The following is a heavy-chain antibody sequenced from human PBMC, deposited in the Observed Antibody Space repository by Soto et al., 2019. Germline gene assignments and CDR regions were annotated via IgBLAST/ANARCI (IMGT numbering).Heavy chain of an antibody. CDR1: GGSISSYY. CDR3: ARGRITMVRGVGYSSGYGMDV. Sequence: SETLSLTCTVSGGSISSYYWSWIRQPPGKGLEWIGYIYYSGSTNYNPSLKSRVTISVDTSKNQFSLKLSSVTAADTAVYYCARGRITMVRGVGYSSGYGMDVWGQVTTVTVSS. V-gene: IGHV4-59*01. J-gene: IGHJ6*02. CDR2: IYYSGST. D-gene: IGHD3-10*01.